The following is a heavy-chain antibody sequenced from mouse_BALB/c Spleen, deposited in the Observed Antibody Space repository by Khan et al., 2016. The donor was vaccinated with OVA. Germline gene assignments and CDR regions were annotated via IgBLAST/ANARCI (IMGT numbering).Heavy chain of an antibody. Sequence: QLEESGPGLVKPSQSLSLTCTVTGYSIPSDYAWNWIRQFPGNKLEWMGYISSSGSTNYNPALKSRISLTRDTSKNQFFLQLNSVSTEDPATFYCAGSGSRYNYAMDYRRQGTSVTDSA. D-gene: IGHD1-3*01. V-gene: IGHV3-2*02. J-gene: IGHJ4*01. CDR2: ISSSGST. CDR1: GYSIPSDYA. CDR3: AGSGSRYNYAMDY.